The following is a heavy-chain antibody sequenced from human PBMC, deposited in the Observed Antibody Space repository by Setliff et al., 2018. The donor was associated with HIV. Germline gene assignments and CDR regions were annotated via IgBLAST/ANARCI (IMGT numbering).Heavy chain of an antibody. CDR1: GGSISSYY. D-gene: IGHD3-22*01. CDR3: VRSRGGHSSDHYLEY. J-gene: IGHJ4*02. Sequence: SETLSLTCTVSGGSISSYYWSWIRQPPGKGLEWIGYIYTSGSINYNPSLKSRVTISVDTSKNQFSLKLSSVTAADTAVYYCVRSRGGHSSDHYLEYWGQGTLVTVSS. CDR2: IYTSGSI. V-gene: IGHV4-4*08.